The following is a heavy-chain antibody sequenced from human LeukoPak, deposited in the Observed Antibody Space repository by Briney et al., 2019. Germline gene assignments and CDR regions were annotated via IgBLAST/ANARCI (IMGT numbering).Heavy chain of an antibody. Sequence: GGSLRLSCAASGFTFSSYGLHWVRQAPGKGLEWVAFIRYDGNNKYNSDSVKGRFTISRDDSKNTLYLHMNSLRPEDTAVYYRAKQGANGGANFDYWGQGTLVTVSS. V-gene: IGHV3-30*02. CDR2: IRYDGNNK. D-gene: IGHD2-21*01. CDR3: AKQGANGGANFDY. J-gene: IGHJ4*02. CDR1: GFTFSSYG.